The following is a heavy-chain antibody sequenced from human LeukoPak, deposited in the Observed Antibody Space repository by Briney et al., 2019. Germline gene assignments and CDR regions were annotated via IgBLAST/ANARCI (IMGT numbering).Heavy chain of an antibody. Sequence: ASVKVSCKASGYTFTSYAMHWVRQAPGQRPEWMGWINAGNGNTKYSQKFQGRVTITRDTSASTAYMELSSLRSEDTAVYYCARGAVAGIPTPDYWGQGTLVTVSS. CDR3: ARGAVAGIPTPDY. CDR2: INAGNGNT. D-gene: IGHD6-19*01. CDR1: GYTFTSYA. V-gene: IGHV1-3*01. J-gene: IGHJ4*02.